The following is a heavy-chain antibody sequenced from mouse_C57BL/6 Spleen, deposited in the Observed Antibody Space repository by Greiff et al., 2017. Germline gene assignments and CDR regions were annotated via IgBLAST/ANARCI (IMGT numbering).Heavy chain of an antibody. D-gene: IGHD2-2*01. CDR2: INPNNGGT. Sequence: EVQLQQSGPELVKPGASVKISCKASGYTFTDYYMNWVKQSHGKSLEWIGDINPNNGGTSYNQKFKGKATLTVDKSSSTAYMELRSLTSEDSAVYYCAIFYGYDGLYYFDYWGQGTTLTVSS. V-gene: IGHV1-26*01. J-gene: IGHJ2*01. CDR1: GYTFTDYY. CDR3: AIFYGYDGLYYFDY.